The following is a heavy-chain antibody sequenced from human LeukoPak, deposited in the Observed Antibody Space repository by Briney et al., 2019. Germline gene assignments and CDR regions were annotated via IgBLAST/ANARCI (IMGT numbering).Heavy chain of an antibody. V-gene: IGHV3-53*01. D-gene: IGHD6-25*01. J-gene: IGHJ4*02. CDR1: RFTVSSNF. CDR2: IYTGGRT. CDR3: AAAGATPDYFDY. Sequence: PGGSLRLSCAASRFTVSSNFMSWVRQAPGKGLEWVSVIYTGGRTYYADSVKGRFAISRDNSTNTVYLQMNSLRTEDTAVYYCAAAGATPDYFDYWGQGTLVTVSS.